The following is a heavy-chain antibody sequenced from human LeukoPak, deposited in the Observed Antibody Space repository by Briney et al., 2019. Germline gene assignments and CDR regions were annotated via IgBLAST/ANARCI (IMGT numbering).Heavy chain of an antibody. D-gene: IGHD6-13*01. Sequence: ASVKVSCKASGYTFISYAMHWVRQAPGQRLEWMGWINAGNGNTKYSQKFQGRVTITRDTSASTAYMELSSLRSEDTAVYYCASASSSWYLLDYWGQGTLVTVSS. V-gene: IGHV1-3*01. CDR2: INAGNGNT. CDR3: ASASSSWYLLDY. J-gene: IGHJ4*02. CDR1: GYTFISYA.